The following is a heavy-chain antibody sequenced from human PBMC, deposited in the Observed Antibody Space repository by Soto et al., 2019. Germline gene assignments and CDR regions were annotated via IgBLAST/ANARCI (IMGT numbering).Heavy chain of an antibody. CDR2: INPANGNT. V-gene: IGHV1-3*01. J-gene: IGHJ5*02. Sequence: QVQLVQSGAEVKKAGASVKISCQASGYPFTSHAIYWVRQAPGQRPEWMGWINPANGNTKYSPKFQGRVTITRDTSASTAYMELRTLTSEDTGLYSCAREVKPLFRELVGWFDPWGQGTLLTVSS. CDR1: GYPFTSHA. D-gene: IGHD1-7*01. CDR3: AREVKPLFRELVGWFDP.